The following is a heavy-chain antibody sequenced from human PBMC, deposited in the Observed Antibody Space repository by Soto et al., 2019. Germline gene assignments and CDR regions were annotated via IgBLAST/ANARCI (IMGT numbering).Heavy chain of an antibody. CDR1: GGTFSSYA. Sequence: SVKVSCKASGGTFSSYAISWVRQAPGQGLEWMGGIIPIFGTANYAQKFQGRVTITADESTSTAYMELSSLRSEDTAVYYCARDAGFGELFDFYYYGMDVWGQGTTVTVSS. V-gene: IGHV1-69*13. CDR3: ARDAGFGELFDFYYYGMDV. D-gene: IGHD3-10*01. J-gene: IGHJ6*02. CDR2: IIPIFGTA.